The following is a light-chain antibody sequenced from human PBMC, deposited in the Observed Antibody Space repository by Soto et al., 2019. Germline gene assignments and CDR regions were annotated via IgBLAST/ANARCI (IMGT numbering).Light chain of an antibody. CDR1: QAISTY. V-gene: IGKV1-9*01. J-gene: IGKJ4*01. CDR3: QRRNSYIAT. Sequence: DIQLTQSPSFLSASVGDTVTITCRASQAISTYLAWYQQKPGKAPQVLIHSASTLQTGVPSRFSGSGSGTEFTLTISSLQPEDFGTYYCQRRNSYIATFGGGTRVEIK. CDR2: SAS.